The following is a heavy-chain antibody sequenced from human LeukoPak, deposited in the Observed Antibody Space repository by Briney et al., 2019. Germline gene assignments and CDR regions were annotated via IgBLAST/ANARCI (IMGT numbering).Heavy chain of an antibody. D-gene: IGHD1-14*01. CDR1: GFIFSTYS. CDR2: ISSTDSTI. Sequence: PRGSLRLSCAASGFIFSTYSMNWVRQAPGKGLEWVSYISSTDSTIYYADSVQGRFTISRDNAKNSLYLLMNSLRAEDTAVYYCARVHRDPWGQGTLVTVSS. J-gene: IGHJ5*02. CDR3: ARVHRDP. V-gene: IGHV3-48*01.